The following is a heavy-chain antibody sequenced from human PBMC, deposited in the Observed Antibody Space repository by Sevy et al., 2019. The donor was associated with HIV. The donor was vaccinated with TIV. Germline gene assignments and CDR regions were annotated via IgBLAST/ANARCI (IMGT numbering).Heavy chain of an antibody. CDR2: INRDGSNT. CDR3: AQIGKYYYDSSGFFAQAGAALDI. CDR1: GFIFNTFY. V-gene: IGHV3-74*01. Sequence: GGSLRLSCAASGFIFNTFYMHWVRQAPGKGLEWVSRINRDGSNTNYADSVKGRFTISRDNAKNTLYLQMNSLRAEDTAVYYCAQIGKYYYDSSGFFAQAGAALDIWGQGTMVTVSS. J-gene: IGHJ3*02. D-gene: IGHD3-22*01.